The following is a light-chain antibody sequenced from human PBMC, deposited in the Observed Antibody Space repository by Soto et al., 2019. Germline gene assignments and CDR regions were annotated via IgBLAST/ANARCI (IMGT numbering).Light chain of an antibody. Sequence: QSVLTQPPSASGTPGQGVIISCSGSSSHIGSNTVNWYQQLPGTAPKLLIYSNNQRPSGVPDRFSGSKSGTSASLAISGLQSKDEADYYCAAWDDSLNGRYVFGTGTKVTVL. CDR2: SNN. V-gene: IGLV1-44*01. J-gene: IGLJ1*01. CDR1: SSHIGSNT. CDR3: AAWDDSLNGRYV.